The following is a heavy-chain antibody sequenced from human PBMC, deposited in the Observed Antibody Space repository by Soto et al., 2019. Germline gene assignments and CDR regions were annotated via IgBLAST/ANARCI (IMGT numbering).Heavy chain of an antibody. V-gene: IGHV4-61*01. D-gene: IGHD2-2*01. CDR3: ARLTSSRWFEP. CDR1: GGSVNTGTSY. CDR2: IYFTGGT. J-gene: IGHJ5*02. Sequence: SETLSLTCTVSGGSVNTGTSYWTWIRQPPGRGLEWIGYIYFTGGTKYNPSLKSRVTMSLDTSSNQFSLRLSALTTADTAVYFCARLTSSRWFEPWGKGTLVTVSS.